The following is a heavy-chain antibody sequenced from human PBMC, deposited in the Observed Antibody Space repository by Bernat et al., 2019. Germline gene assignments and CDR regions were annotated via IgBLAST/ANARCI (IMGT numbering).Heavy chain of an antibody. CDR3: ARHLRQSGNTPDY. V-gene: IGHV4-39*01. D-gene: IGHD5-12*01. Sequence: QLQLQESGPGLVKPSETLSLTCTVSGISITSSSSYWGWIRQPPGKRLEWIGAIYYSGTTYYNPSLKSRVTMSVYASSNQFSLKVNALTAADTAVYYCARHLRQSGNTPDYWGQGTLVTVSS. CDR2: IYYSGTT. CDR1: GISITSSSSY. J-gene: IGHJ4*02.